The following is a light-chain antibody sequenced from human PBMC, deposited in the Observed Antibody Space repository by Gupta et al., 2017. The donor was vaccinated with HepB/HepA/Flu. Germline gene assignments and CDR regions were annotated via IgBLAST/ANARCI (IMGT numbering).Light chain of an antibody. CDR1: SSNIGRNT. Sequence: QSVLTQPPSASGTPGQSLTVPCSGSSSNIGRNTVNWYQQLPGKAPKVVIYNNDHRPSGVPDRFSGSKSGTSASLAITGLQAEDEADYYCAAWDDSLNGRVFGGGTKVTVL. CDR2: NND. J-gene: IGLJ3*02. CDR3: AAWDDSLNGRV. V-gene: IGLV1-44*01.